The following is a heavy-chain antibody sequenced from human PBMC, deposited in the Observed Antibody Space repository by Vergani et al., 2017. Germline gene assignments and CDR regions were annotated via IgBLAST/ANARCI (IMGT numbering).Heavy chain of an antibody. CDR2: ISGSGGST. D-gene: IGHD2-15*01. J-gene: IGHJ4*02. CDR1: GFTFSSYA. CDR3: AKVGGLGYCSGGSCYSLDY. V-gene: IGHV3-23*04. Sequence: EVQLVESGGGLVKPGGSLRLSCAASGFTFSSYAMSWVRQAPGKGLEWVSAISGSGGSTYYADSVKGRFTISRDNSKNTLYLQMNSLRAEDTAVYYCAKVGGLGYCSGGSCYSLDYWGQGTLVTVSS.